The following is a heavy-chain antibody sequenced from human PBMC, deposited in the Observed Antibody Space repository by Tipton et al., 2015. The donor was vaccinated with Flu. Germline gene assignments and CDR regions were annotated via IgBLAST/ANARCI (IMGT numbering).Heavy chain of an antibody. D-gene: IGHD2/OR15-2a*01. J-gene: IGHJ5*02. CDR3: ASTIVLGSIRWFDP. CDR2: IYYSGST. V-gene: IGHV4-59*01. CDR1: GGSISSYY. Sequence: LRLSCTVPGGSISSYYWSWIRQPPGKGLEWIGYIYYSGSTNYNPSLKSRVTISVDTSKNQFSLKLSSVTAADTAVYYCASTIVLGSIRWFDPWGQGTLVTVSS.